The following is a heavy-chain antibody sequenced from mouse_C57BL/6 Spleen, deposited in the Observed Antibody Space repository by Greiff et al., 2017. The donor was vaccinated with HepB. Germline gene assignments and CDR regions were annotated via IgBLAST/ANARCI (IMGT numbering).Heavy chain of an antibody. D-gene: IGHD1-1*01. CDR2: FTMYSDAT. CDR3: ARSLYYYGSSSAWFAY. CDR1: YFAFMASA. Sequence: LQESGAELVRPGSSVKLSCKDSYFAFMASAMHWVKQRPGHGLEWIGSFTMYSDATEYSENFKGKATLTVDQSSSTAYMQLNSLTSEDSAVYYCARSLYYYGSSSAWFAYWGQGTLVTVSA. V-gene: IGHV1-49*01. J-gene: IGHJ3*01.